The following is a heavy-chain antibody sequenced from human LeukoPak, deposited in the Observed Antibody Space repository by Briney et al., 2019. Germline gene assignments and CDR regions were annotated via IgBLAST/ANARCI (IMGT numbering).Heavy chain of an antibody. J-gene: IGHJ6*03. V-gene: IGHV3-9*01. CDR3: ARDGSLIYYGSGLHMDV. Sequence: PGRSLRLSCAASGFTFDDYGMHWVRQAPGKGLEWVSGISWNSGSIYYADSVKGRFTISRDNAKNSLYLQMNSLRAEDTAVYYCARDGSLIYYGSGLHMDVWGKGTTVTISS. CDR2: ISWNSGSI. D-gene: IGHD3-10*01. CDR1: GFTFDDYG.